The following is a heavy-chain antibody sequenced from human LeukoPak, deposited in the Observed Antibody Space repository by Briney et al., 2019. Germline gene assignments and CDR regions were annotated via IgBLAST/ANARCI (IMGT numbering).Heavy chain of an antibody. Sequence: GGSLRLSCAASGFSFSTRAMNWVRQASGKGLEWVSTISGGGDGALYADSVKGRFTISRDNSKNTLYLQMNSLRAEDTAVYYCARAVAVFRGSDYWGQGTLVTVSS. D-gene: IGHD6-19*01. CDR1: GFSFSTRA. J-gene: IGHJ4*02. CDR2: ISGGGDGA. V-gene: IGHV3-23*01. CDR3: ARAVAVFRGSDY.